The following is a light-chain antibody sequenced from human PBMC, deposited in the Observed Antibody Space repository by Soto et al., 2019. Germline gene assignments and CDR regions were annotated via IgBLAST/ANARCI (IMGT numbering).Light chain of an antibody. CDR1: QDISTW. J-gene: IGKJ2*01. V-gene: IGKV1-12*01. CDR2: AAS. Sequence: DLPMTQSPPSLSASVGDTVTITCRASQDISTWLAWYQQKPGKVPKVLIYAASTLQPGVPSRFSGGGSGTDFSLTISSLQPEDFATYYCQEVNSFPRAFGQGTKLEIK. CDR3: QEVNSFPRA.